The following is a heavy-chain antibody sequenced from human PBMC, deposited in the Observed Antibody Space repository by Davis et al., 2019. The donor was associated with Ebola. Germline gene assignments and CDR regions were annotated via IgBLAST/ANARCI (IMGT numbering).Heavy chain of an antibody. CDR1: GFTFSRHW. V-gene: IGHV3-7*01. CDR2: IKQNGIEK. J-gene: IGHJ4*02. CDR3: ARWSLYSGYDCDY. Sequence: PGGSLRLSCSVSGFTFSRHWMGWVRQAPGKGLEWVANIKQNGIEKYYVDSVKGRFNISRDNAKNSLYLQMNSLSAEDTALYYCARWSLYSGYDCDYWGQGTLVTVSS. D-gene: IGHD5-12*01.